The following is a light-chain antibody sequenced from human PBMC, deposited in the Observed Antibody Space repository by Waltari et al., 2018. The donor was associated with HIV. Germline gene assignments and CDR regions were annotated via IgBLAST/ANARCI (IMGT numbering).Light chain of an antibody. CDR2: EVS. Sequence: SALTQPASVSGSPGQSITISCTAPSSAVGPFTYFSWYQQHPGKAPKLMIYEVSNRPSGVSNRFSGSKSGNTASLTISGLQAEDEADYYCSSYTNNSTLVFGGGTKLTVL. CDR1: SSAVGPFTY. V-gene: IGLV2-14*01. J-gene: IGLJ2*01. CDR3: SSYTNNSTLV.